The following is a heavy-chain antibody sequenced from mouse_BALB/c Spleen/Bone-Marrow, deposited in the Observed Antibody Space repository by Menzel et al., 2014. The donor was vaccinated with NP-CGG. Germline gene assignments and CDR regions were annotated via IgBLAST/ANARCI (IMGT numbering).Heavy chain of an antibody. CDR1: GYAFTNYL. J-gene: IGHJ2*01. Sequence: VKLQESGAELVRPGTSVKVSCKASGYAFTNYLIEWVKQRPGQGLEWIGVINPGSGGTNYNEKFKGKATLTADKSSSTAYMQLSSLTSDDSAAYFCARREDYDLDYWGQGTTLTVSS. CDR2: INPGSGGT. D-gene: IGHD2-4*01. CDR3: ARREDYDLDY. V-gene: IGHV1-54*01.